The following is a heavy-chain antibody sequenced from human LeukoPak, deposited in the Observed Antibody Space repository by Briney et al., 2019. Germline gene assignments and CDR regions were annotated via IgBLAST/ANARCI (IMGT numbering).Heavy chain of an antibody. CDR3: ARGGGYYYMDV. CDR2: INPSGST. V-gene: IGHV4-34*01. Sequence: PSETLSLTCAVYGRSFSGYYWSWIRQPPGKGLEWIGEINPSGSTNYNPSLKSRVTISVDTSKNQFSLKLSSVTAADTAVYYCARGGGYYYMDVWDKGTTVTVSS. J-gene: IGHJ6*03. CDR1: GRSFSGYY. D-gene: IGHD3-16*01.